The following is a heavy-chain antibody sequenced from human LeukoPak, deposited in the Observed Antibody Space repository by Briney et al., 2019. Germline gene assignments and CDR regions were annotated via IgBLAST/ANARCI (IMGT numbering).Heavy chain of an antibody. J-gene: IGHJ4*02. CDR3: TRDKPFDY. CDR1: GYTFTGYY. V-gene: IGHV1-2*02. Sequence: ASVKVSCKSSGYTFTGYYLHWVRQAPGQGLEWMGWINPNSGDTNYAQKFQGRVTMTRDTSINTVYMELSRLRFDDTAVYYCTRDKPFDYWGQGTLVTVSS. CDR2: INPNSGDT.